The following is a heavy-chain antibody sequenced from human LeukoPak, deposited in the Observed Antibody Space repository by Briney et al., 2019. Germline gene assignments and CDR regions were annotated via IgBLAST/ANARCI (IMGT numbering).Heavy chain of an antibody. Sequence: ASVKVSCKASGYTFTSYDINWVRQATGQGLERMGWMNPNSGNTGYAQKFQGRVTITRNTSISTAYMELSSLRSEDTAVYCCARGYSGSYLGDAFDIWGQGTMVTVSS. V-gene: IGHV1-8*03. CDR2: MNPNSGNT. CDR3: ARGYSGSYLGDAFDI. D-gene: IGHD1-26*01. CDR1: GYTFTSYD. J-gene: IGHJ3*02.